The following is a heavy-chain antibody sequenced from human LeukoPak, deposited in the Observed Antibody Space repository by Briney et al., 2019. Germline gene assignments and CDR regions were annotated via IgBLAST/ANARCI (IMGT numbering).Heavy chain of an antibody. V-gene: IGHV4-34*12. Sequence: AETLSLTCAVYGASFSGYYWSWVRQPPGKGLGWLGEIIHSGSTNYKPSRKSRVTISVDTSKNQFSLKLSSVTAADTAVYYCARLPGRRITIFGVVHDYWGQGTLVTVSS. J-gene: IGHJ4*02. CDR1: GASFSGYY. CDR3: ARLPGRRITIFGVVHDY. CDR2: IIHSGST. D-gene: IGHD3-3*01.